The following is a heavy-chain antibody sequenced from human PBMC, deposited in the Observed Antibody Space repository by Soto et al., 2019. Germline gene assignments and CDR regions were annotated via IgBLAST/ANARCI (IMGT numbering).Heavy chain of an antibody. CDR1: GGSISRYY. CDR3: SRVTRLAGNWLAS. J-gene: IGHJ5*01. V-gene: IGHV4-59*01. Sequence: SETRRLPCTVSGGSISRYYWSWFRLPPGKGLEWIGYIYYSGSTNYNPSLKSRVTISVDTSKNQFSLKLSSVTAADTAVYYCSRVTRLAGNWLASWGQGTLLPVSS. CDR2: IYYSGST.